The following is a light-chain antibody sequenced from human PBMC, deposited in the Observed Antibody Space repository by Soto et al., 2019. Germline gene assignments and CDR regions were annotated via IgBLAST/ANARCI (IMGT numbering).Light chain of an antibody. V-gene: IGLV1-44*01. CDR1: SSNIGSNT. CDR2: RNN. CDR3: ATWDDSLNGLYV. J-gene: IGLJ1*01. Sequence: QAVVTQPPSASGTPGLRVTISCSGSSSNIGSNTVNWYLQLPGTAPKLLIYRNNQRPSGVPDRFSGSKSGTSASLAINGLQSEDEADYFCATWDDSLNGLYVFGTGTKVTVL.